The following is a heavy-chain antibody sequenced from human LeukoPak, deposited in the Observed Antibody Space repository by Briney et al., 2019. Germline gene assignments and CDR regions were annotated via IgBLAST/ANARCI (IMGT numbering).Heavy chain of an antibody. CDR3: ARHLAPSSGYLTLDY. V-gene: IGHV4-59*08. CDR1: GGSISPYY. CDR2: VYYSGST. Sequence: PSETLSLTCTVSGGSISPYYRSWIRQPPGKGLEWIGHVYYSGSTDYNPSLKSRLTISVDTSKNKFSLKLSSVTAADTAVYYCARHLAPSSGYLTLDYWGQGTQVTVSS. J-gene: IGHJ4*02. D-gene: IGHD3-22*01.